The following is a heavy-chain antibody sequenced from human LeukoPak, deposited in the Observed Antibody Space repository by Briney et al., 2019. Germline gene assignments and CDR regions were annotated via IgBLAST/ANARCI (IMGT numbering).Heavy chain of an antibody. J-gene: IGHJ4*02. CDR2: ISYDGSNK. CDR3: ARAPPQGHPVGHYFDY. V-gene: IGHV3-30-3*01. CDR1: GFTFSSYA. Sequence: GRSLRLSCAASGFTFSSYAMHWVRQAPGKGLEWVAVISYDGSNKYYADSVKGRFTISRDNSKNTLYLQMNSLRAEDTAVYYCARAPPQGHPVGHYFDYWGQGTLVTVSS.